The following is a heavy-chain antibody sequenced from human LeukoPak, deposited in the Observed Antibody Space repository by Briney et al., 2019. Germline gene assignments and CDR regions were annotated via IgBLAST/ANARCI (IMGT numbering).Heavy chain of an antibody. CDR3: ARDPGRRGSGLD. CDR2: IYYSGST. Sequence: KPSETLSLTCTVPGGSISSYYWNWIRQPPGKGLEWIGYIYYSGSTNYNPSLKSRVTISVDTSKNQFSLRLSSVTAADTAMYYCARDPGRRGSGLDWGQGTLVTVSS. V-gene: IGHV4-59*01. CDR1: GGSISSYY. J-gene: IGHJ4*02. D-gene: IGHD6-25*01.